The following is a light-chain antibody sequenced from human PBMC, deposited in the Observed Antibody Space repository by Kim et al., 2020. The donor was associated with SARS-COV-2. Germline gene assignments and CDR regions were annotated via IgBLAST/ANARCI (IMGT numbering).Light chain of an antibody. Sequence: EIVLTQSPVPLSLSPGERATLSCRASQSVSSYLAWYQQKPGQAPRLLIYDASKRATGIPARFSGSGSGTDFTLTISSLDPEDVAVYYCKQRRSRTPEITVGGGTKVDIK. J-gene: IGKJ4*01. CDR1: QSVSSY. CDR2: DAS. CDR3: KQRRSRTPEIT. V-gene: IGKV3-11*01.